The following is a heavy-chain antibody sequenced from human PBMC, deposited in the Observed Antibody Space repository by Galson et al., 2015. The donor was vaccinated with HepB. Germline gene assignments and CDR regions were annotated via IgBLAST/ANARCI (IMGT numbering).Heavy chain of an antibody. D-gene: IGHD3-22*01. CDR1: GYTLTELS. CDR3: ATDLDYYDSSGYTRPSG. J-gene: IGHJ4*02. Sequence: SVKVSCKVSGYTLTELSMHWVRQAPGKGLEWMGGFDPEDGETIYAQKFQGRVTMTEDTSTDTAYMELSSLRSEDTAVYYCATDLDYYDSSGYTRPSGWGQGTLVTVSS. V-gene: IGHV1-24*01. CDR2: FDPEDGET.